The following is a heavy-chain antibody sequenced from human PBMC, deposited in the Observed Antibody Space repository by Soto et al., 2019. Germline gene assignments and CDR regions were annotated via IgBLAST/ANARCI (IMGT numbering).Heavy chain of an antibody. CDR2: ISYDGSNK. D-gene: IGHD6-13*01. J-gene: IGHJ4*02. CDR3: AKDSSSFDY. CDR1: GFTFSSYG. Sequence: VQLLESGGGLVQPGGSLRLSCAASGFTFSSYGMHWVRQAPGKGLEWVAVISYDGSNKYYADSVKGRFTISRDNSKNTLYLQMNSLRAEDTAVYYCAKDSSSFDYWGQGTLVTVSS. V-gene: IGHV3-30*18.